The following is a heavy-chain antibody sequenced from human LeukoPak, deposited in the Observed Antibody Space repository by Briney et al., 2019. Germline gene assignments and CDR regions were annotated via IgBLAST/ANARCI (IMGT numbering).Heavy chain of an antibody. D-gene: IGHD3-10*01. Sequence: SVKVSCKTSGGAFLSHTFSWVWQAPGHGLEWIGKITPVIETANYAQTFQGRVSIYTDKATTTVYMDLSGLRPDDTAEYYCARVNLRGSNYNWFDPWGQGTRVIVSS. CDR3: ARVNLRGSNYNWFDP. CDR2: ITPVIETA. V-gene: IGHV1-69*08. CDR1: GGAFLSHT. J-gene: IGHJ5*02.